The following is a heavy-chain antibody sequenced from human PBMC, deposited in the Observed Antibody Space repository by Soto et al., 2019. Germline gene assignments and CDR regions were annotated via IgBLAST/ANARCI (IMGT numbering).Heavy chain of an antibody. CDR3: ARGHMGYCGGDCYHPFDY. Sequence: GGSLRLSCAASGFTFSSYWMSWVRQAPGKGLEWVANIKQDGSEKYYVDSVKGRFTISRDNAKNSLYLQMNSLRAEDTAVYYCARGHMGYCGGDCYHPFDYWGQGTLVTVSS. J-gene: IGHJ4*02. CDR2: IKQDGSEK. V-gene: IGHV3-7*05. D-gene: IGHD2-21*02. CDR1: GFTFSSYW.